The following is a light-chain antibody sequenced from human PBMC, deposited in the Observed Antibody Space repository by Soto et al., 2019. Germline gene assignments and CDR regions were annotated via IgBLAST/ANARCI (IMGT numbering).Light chain of an antibody. V-gene: IGKV1-39*01. J-gene: IGKJ3*01. Sequence: DIQMTQSPSSLSASVGDRVTITCRASQTIGTSLNWYQRKPGKAPNLLIYAASNLQSGVPSRFSGSRSGTDFTLTISSLQPEDSATYYCQQRYTTPLFTFGPGTKVDI. CDR2: AAS. CDR1: QTIGTS. CDR3: QQRYTTPLFT.